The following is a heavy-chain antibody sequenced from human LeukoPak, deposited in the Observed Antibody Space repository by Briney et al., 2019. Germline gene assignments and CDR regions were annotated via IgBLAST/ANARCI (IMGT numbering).Heavy chain of an antibody. V-gene: IGHV4-39*02. Sequence: PSETLSLTCTVSGGSISSSSYYWGWIRQPPGKGLEWIGSIYYSGSTYYNPSLKSRVTISVDTSKNQFSLKLSSVTAADTAVYYRARELLGDGYTPYDAFDIWGQGTMVTVSS. CDR3: ARELLGDGYTPYDAFDI. J-gene: IGHJ3*02. D-gene: IGHD5-24*01. CDR1: GGSISSSSYY. CDR2: IYYSGST.